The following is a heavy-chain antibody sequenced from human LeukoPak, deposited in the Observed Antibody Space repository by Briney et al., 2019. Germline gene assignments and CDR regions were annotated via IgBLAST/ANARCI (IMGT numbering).Heavy chain of an antibody. V-gene: IGHV3-30*03. D-gene: IGHD3-9*01. Sequence: PGGSLRLSCAASGFTFSSYGMHWVRQAPGKGLEWVAVVSYDGGNKDYADSVKGRFTISRDNSKNTLYLQMNSLRAEDTAVYYCARDGLDILTGSHPDYFDYWGQGTLVTVSS. J-gene: IGHJ4*02. CDR1: GFTFSSYG. CDR2: VSYDGGNK. CDR3: ARDGLDILTGSHPDYFDY.